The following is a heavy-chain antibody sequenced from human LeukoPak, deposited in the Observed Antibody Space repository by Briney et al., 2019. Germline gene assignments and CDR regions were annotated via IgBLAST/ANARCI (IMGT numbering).Heavy chain of an antibody. CDR2: IYPGDSDT. D-gene: IGHD6-19*01. J-gene: IGHJ5*02. CDR1: GYTFTNYW. Sequence: GESLKISREASGYTFTNYWIVWVRQMPGKGLEYMGIIYPGDSDTRYSPSFQGHVTISADKSINTVYLQWSSLKASDSAIYYCARRGTGWPNNWFDPWGQGTLVTVSS. V-gene: IGHV5-51*01. CDR3: ARRGTGWPNNWFDP.